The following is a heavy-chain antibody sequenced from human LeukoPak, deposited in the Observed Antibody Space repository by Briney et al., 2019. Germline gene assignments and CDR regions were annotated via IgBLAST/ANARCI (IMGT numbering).Heavy chain of an antibody. D-gene: IGHD3-3*01. CDR2: MNPNSGNT. CDR3: ARGRELRFLEWLLPYNWFDP. V-gene: IGHV1-8*01. Sequence: ASVKVSCKASGYTFTSYDINWVRQATGQGLEWMGWMNPNSGNTGYAQKFQGRVTMTRNTSISTAYMELSSLRSEDTAVYYCARGRELRFLEWLLPYNWFDPWGQGTLVTVSS. J-gene: IGHJ5*02. CDR1: GYTFTSYD.